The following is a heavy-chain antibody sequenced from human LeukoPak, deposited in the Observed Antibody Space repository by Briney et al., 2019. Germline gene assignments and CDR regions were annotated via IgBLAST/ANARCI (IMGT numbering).Heavy chain of an antibody. CDR3: AKGPGAAVAKRYIQH. J-gene: IGHJ1*01. D-gene: IGHD6-19*01. V-gene: IGHV3-43*01. CDR1: GFTFKDYA. CDR2: ISWDSGNS. Sequence: GGSLRLSCAASGFTFKDYAMHWVRQVPGKGLEWVSLISWDSGNSYYADSVKGRFTISRDNSKSSLSLQMNSLRTEDTALYYCAKGPGAAVAKRYIQHWGQGTQVTVSS.